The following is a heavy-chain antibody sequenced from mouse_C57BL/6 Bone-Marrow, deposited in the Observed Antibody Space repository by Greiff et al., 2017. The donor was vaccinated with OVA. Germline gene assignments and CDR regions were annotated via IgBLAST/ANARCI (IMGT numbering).Heavy chain of an antibody. Sequence: QVQLKQPGTELVKPGASVKLSCKASGYTFTSYWMHWVKQRPGQGLEWIGNINPSNGGTNYNEKFKSKATLTVDKSSSTAYMQLSSLTSEDSAVYYCARKGPYYSNYGAMDYWGQGTSVTVSS. CDR1: GYTFTSYW. CDR3: ARKGPYYSNYGAMDY. D-gene: IGHD2-5*01. CDR2: INPSNGGT. J-gene: IGHJ4*01. V-gene: IGHV1-53*01.